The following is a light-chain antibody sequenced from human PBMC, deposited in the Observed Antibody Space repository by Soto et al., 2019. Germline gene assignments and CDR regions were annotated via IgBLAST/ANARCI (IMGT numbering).Light chain of an antibody. J-gene: IGKJ1*01. Sequence: EIVLTQSPGTLSLSPGERATLSCRASQSVGSSYLAWYQQKPGQAPRRLIHGASSRATGLPPRFSGSGSGTAFTPPTISLEPADFAVDYCHQYDSSPLTFGQGTKVDNK. V-gene: IGKV3-20*01. CDR3: HQYDSSPLT. CDR2: GAS. CDR1: QSVGSSY.